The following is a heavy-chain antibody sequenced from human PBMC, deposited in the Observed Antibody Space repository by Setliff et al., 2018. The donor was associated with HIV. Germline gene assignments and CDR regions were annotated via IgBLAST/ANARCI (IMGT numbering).Heavy chain of an antibody. Sequence: ASVKVSCKASGYTFTEYHMHWVRQAPGQGLEWMGSINPNTGGTNYAQKFQGRVTMTRDTSISTAYMELSRLRSDDTAVYYCARGPITMIVVYFDYWGQGTLVTVSS. CDR3: ARGPITMIVVYFDY. CDR1: GYTFTEYH. J-gene: IGHJ4*02. D-gene: IGHD3-22*01. V-gene: IGHV1-2*02. CDR2: INPNTGGT.